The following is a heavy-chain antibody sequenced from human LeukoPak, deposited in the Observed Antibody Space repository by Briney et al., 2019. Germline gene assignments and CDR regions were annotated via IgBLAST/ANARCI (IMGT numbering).Heavy chain of an antibody. CDR2: IYYSGST. CDR3: ARVAGSLTNYYFDY. Sequence: PSQTLFLTCTVSGGSISSGGYYWSWIRQHPGKGLEWIGYIYYSGSTYYNPSLKSRVTISVDTSKNQFSLKLSSVTAADTAVYHCARVAGSLTNYYFDYWGQGTLVTVSS. V-gene: IGHV4-31*03. J-gene: IGHJ4*02. D-gene: IGHD1-7*01. CDR1: GGSISSGGYY.